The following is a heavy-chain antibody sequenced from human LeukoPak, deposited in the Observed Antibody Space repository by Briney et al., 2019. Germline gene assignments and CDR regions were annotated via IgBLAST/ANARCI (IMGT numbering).Heavy chain of an antibody. V-gene: IGHV4-4*07. D-gene: IGHD3-16*01. CDR1: GGSMSSYY. CDR3: GGVTPGHRKGPPGEHMDV. J-gene: IGHJ6*03. Sequence: SETLSLTCSVSGGSMSSYYWSWIRQPAGKALEWIGRISTSGSTTYNPSLKSRVTMSIDTSKNQFSLNLNSVTAADTAVYYCGGVTPGHRKGPPGEHMDVWGKGATVTVSS. CDR2: ISTSGST.